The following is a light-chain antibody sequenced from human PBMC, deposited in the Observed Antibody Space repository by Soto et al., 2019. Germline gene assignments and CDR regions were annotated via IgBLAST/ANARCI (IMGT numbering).Light chain of an antibody. Sequence: QSVLTQPPSVSGVPGQRVTISCTGSSSNIGAGYDVHWYQQLPGTAPTLLISGNTDRPSGVPDRFSGSKSGTSASLAITGLQTEDEADYYCQSFDRSLTAWVFGGGTKLTVL. CDR3: QSFDRSLTAWV. CDR1: SSNIGAGYD. J-gene: IGLJ3*02. CDR2: GNT. V-gene: IGLV1-40*01.